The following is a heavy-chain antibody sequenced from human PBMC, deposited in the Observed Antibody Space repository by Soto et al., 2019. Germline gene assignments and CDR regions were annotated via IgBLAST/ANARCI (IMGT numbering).Heavy chain of an antibody. D-gene: IGHD2-2*01. CDR3: ARFVVVPAADYYYGMDV. CDR2: INSDGSST. Sequence: GGSLRLSCAASGFTFSSYWMHWVRQAPGKGLVWVSRINSDGSSTSYADSVKGRFTISRDNAKNTLYLQMNSLRAEDTAVYYCARFVVVPAADYYYGMDVWGQGTTVTVSS. V-gene: IGHV3-74*01. J-gene: IGHJ6*02. CDR1: GFTFSSYW.